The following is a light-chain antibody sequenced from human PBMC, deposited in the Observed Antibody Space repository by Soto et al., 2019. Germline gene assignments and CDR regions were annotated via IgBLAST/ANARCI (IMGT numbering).Light chain of an antibody. CDR1: QSISKY. J-gene: IGKJ4*01. CDR2: DAS. CDR3: QQRSNWRGT. V-gene: IGKV3-11*01. Sequence: EIVLTQSPVTLSLSPGERATLSCRASQSISKYLAWHQQKPGQAPRLLIYDASNRAAGIPARITGSGSGTDFTLTISSLEPEDFAVYYCQQRSNWRGTFGGGTKVEIK.